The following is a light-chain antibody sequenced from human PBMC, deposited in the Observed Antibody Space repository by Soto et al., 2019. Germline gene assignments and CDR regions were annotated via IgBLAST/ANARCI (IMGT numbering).Light chain of an antibody. V-gene: IGKV3-20*01. CDR1: QSVSSNY. CDR3: QQYDKSPGT. CDR2: GAS. J-gene: IGKJ2*01. Sequence: EIVLTQSPGTLSLSPGERATLSCRASQSVSSNYLAWYQQKPGQAPRLLIYGASSRATGIPDRFSGSGSGTDFTLTISRLEPEDFAVYYCQQYDKSPGTFGQGTKLEIK.